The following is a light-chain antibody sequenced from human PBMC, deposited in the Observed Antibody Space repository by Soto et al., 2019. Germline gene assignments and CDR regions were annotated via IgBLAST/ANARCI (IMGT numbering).Light chain of an antibody. CDR2: KVS. J-gene: IGKJ1*01. Sequence: DVVMTQSPLSLPVTLGQPASISFRSNQSLVHSDGIAYFSWFQQRPGRSPRRLIYKVSNRDSGVPDRFSGSGSDTDFTLKISRVEAEDVGVYYCMQGTHWPPAFGQGTKVDIK. V-gene: IGKV2-30*02. CDR3: MQGTHWPPA. CDR1: QSLVHSDGIAY.